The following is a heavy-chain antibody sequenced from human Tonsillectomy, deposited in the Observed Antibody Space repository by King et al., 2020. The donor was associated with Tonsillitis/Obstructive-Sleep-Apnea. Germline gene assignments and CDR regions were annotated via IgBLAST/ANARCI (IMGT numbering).Heavy chain of an antibody. J-gene: IGHJ4*02. CDR2: IYWDEDK. CDR1: GFSLSTSAVG. V-gene: IGHV2-5*02. CDR3: AHSSGVIKFGGVAFFDY. Sequence: VTLQESGPTLVKPTQTLTLTCTFSGFSLSTSAVGVGWIRQPPGKALEWLALIYWDEDKRYSPALKSRLTITKDTSKNQVVLTMTNMDPVDTATYYCAHSSGVIKFGGVAFFDYWGQGTLVTVSS. D-gene: IGHD3-16*01.